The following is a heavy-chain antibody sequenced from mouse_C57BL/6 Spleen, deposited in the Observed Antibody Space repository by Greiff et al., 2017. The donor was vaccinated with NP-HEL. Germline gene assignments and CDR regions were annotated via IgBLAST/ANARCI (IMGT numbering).Heavy chain of an antibody. D-gene: IGHD2-2*01. CDR3: TRGYYGYDGWYFDV. CDR1: GFTFSSYA. J-gene: IGHJ1*03. V-gene: IGHV5-9-1*02. Sequence: VESGEGLVKPGGSLKLSCAASGFTFSSYAMSWVRQTPEKRLEWVAYISSGGDYIYYADTVKGRVTISRDNARNTLYLQMSSLKSEDTAMYYCTRGYYGYDGWYFDVWGTGTTVTVSS. CDR2: ISSGGDYI.